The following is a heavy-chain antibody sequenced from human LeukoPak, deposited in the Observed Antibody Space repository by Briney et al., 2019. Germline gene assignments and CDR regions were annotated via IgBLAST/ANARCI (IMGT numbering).Heavy chain of an antibody. CDR2: IYYSGST. J-gene: IGHJ4*02. CDR3: ARGTGLSGYSSYIDY. V-gene: IGHV4-39*01. CDR1: GGSISSSSYY. Sequence: SETLSLTCTVSGGSISSSSYYWGWIRQPPGKGLEWIGSIYYSGSTYYNPSLKSRVTISVDTSKNQFSLKLSSVTAADTAVYYCARGTGLSGYSSYIDYWGQGTLVTVSS. D-gene: IGHD3-22*01.